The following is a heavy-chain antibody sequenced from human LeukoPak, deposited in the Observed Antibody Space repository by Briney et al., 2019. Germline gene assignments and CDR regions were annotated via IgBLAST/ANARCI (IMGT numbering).Heavy chain of an antibody. J-gene: IGHJ4*02. CDR1: GFTFSSYE. V-gene: IGHV3-48*03. CDR2: ISSSGSTI. CDR3: ARGKFDSSGYYIDY. Sequence: GGSLRLSCAASGFTFSSYEMNWVRQAPGKGLEWVSYISSSGSTIYYADSVKGRFTISRDSAKNSVYLQMNSLRSEDTAVYYCARGKFDSSGYYIDYWGQGTLVTVSS. D-gene: IGHD3-22*01.